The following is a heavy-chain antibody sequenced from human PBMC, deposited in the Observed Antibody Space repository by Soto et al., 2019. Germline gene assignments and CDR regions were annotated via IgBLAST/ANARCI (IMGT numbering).Heavy chain of an antibody. CDR3: ARGRGDYYDSSGTGRMDV. CDR1: GYTFTSYD. Sequence: ASVKVSCKASGYTFTSYDINWVRQATRQGLEWMGWMNPNSGNTGYAQKFQGRVTMTRNTSISTAYMELSSLRSEDTAVYYCARGRGDYYDSSGTGRMDVWGQGTTVTVSS. D-gene: IGHD3-22*01. V-gene: IGHV1-8*01. J-gene: IGHJ6*02. CDR2: MNPNSGNT.